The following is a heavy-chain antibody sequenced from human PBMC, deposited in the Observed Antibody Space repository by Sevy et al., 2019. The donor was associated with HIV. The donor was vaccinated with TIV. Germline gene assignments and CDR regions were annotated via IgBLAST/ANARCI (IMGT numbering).Heavy chain of an antibody. CDR2: IKSKTDGGTT. Sequence: GGSLRLSCAASGFTFSNAWMSWVRQAPGKGLEWVGRIKSKTDGGTTDYAAPMKGRFTISRDDSKNTLYLQMNSLKTEDTVVYYCTTPGRGSGWPGYYYYGMDVWGQGTTVTVSS. V-gene: IGHV3-15*01. CDR1: GFTFSNAW. CDR3: TTPGRGSGWPGYYYYGMDV. J-gene: IGHJ6*02. D-gene: IGHD6-19*01.